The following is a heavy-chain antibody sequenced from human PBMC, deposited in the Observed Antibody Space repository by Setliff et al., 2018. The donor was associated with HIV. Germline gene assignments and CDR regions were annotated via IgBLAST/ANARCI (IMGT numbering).Heavy chain of an antibody. V-gene: IGHV3-30*04. D-gene: IGHD3-16*01. CDR2: ISYDGSNK. CDR1: GFTFSTYA. J-gene: IGHJ4*02. CDR3: AKTPWGARGAYFDS. Sequence: GGSLRLSCAASGFTFSTYAMHWVRQAPGKGLEWVAVISYDGSNKYYADSVKGRFTISRDNSKNTLFLQMNSLRAEDTAVYYCAKTPWGARGAYFDSWGQGTLVTVSS.